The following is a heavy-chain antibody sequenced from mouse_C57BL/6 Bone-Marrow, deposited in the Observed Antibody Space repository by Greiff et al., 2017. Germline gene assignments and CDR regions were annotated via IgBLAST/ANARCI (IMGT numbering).Heavy chain of an antibody. V-gene: IGHV5-17*01. CDR3: ARGSSPSYWYFDV. CDR1: GFTFSDYG. Sequence: EVKVVESGGGLVKPGGSLKLSCAASGFTFSDYGMHWVRQAPEKGLEWVAYISSGSSTIYYADTVKGRFTISRDHAKNTLFLQMTSLRSEDTAMYYCARGSSPSYWYFDVWGTGTTVTVSS. J-gene: IGHJ1*03. D-gene: IGHD1-1*01. CDR2: ISSGSSTI.